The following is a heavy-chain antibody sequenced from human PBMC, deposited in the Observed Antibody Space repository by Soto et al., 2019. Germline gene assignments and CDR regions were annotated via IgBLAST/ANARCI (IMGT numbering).Heavy chain of an antibody. D-gene: IGHD1-1*01. J-gene: IGHJ4*02. CDR1: GFSLTTRPVG. V-gene: IGHV2-5*02. CDR3: AHRQLYNGAWNEGTFDY. CDR2: IYWDDDK. Sequence: QITLKESGPTLVKPTQTLTLTCTFSGFSLTTRPVGVGWIRQPPGQALEWLALIYWDDDKRYNPSLKTRVTNTKDTPKNQVVLTMTHMDPVDTATYFCAHRQLYNGAWNEGTFDYWGQGALVTVSS.